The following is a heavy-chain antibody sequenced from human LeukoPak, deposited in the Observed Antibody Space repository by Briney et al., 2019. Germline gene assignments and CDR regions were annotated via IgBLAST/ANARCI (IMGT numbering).Heavy chain of an antibody. CDR2: ISYDGSNK. CDR3: AKDLTREVRGVIV. D-gene: IGHD3-10*01. CDR1: GFTFSSYA. Sequence: GGSLRLSCAASGFTFSSYAMHWVRQAPGKGLEWVAVISYDGSNKYYADSVKGRFTISRDNSKDTLYLQMNSLRAEDTALYYCAKDLTREVRGVIVWGQGTLVTVSS. J-gene: IGHJ4*02. V-gene: IGHV3-30-3*01.